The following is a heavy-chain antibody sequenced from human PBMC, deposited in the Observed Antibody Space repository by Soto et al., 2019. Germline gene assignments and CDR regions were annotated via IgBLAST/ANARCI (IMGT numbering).Heavy chain of an antibody. CDR1: GGSFSGYY. J-gene: IGHJ4*02. CDR2: INHSGST. Sequence: QVQLQQWGAGLLKPSETLSLTCAVYGGSFSGYYWSWIRQPPGKGLEWIGEINHSGSTNYNPSLKSLVTISVDTSKNQFSLKLSSVTAADTAVYYCVRGRKGYCSSTSCRKYYFDYWGQGTLVTVSS. CDR3: VRGRKGYCSSTSCRKYYFDY. V-gene: IGHV4-34*01. D-gene: IGHD2-2*01.